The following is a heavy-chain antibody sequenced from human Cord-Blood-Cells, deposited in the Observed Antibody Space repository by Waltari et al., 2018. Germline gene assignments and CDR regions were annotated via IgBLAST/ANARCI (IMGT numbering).Heavy chain of an antibody. D-gene: IGHD6-13*01. CDR1: GYTFTGHY. CDR3: ARGHIAAAGHDAFDI. CDR2: INPNSGVT. J-gene: IGHJ3*02. Sequence: QVQLVQSGAEVKTPGASVKVSCKASGYTFTGHYMHWERQAPGQGLEWMGWINPNSGVTNYAHKFQGWVTMTRDTSISTAYMELSRLRSDDTAVYYCARGHIAAAGHDAFDIWGQGTMVTVSS. V-gene: IGHV1-2*04.